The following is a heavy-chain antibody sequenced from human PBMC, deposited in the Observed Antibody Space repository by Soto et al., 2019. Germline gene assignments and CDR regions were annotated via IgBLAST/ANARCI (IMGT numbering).Heavy chain of an antibody. D-gene: IGHD3-16*01. CDR1: GFTFSRFA. V-gene: IGHV3-23*01. CDR3: ARDSSYACDY. Sequence: EVQLLESGGGLVQPGGSLRLSCAVSGFTFSRFAMSWVRQAPGKGLEWVSIINSSGSTTYYADSVKGRFTISRDNSKNPLYLQMNSLRAEDTAVYYCARDSSYACDYWGQGTLVTVSS. CDR2: INSSGSTT. J-gene: IGHJ4*02.